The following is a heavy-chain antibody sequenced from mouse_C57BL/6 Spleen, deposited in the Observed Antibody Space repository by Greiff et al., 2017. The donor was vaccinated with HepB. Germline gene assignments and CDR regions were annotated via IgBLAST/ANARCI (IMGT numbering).Heavy chain of an antibody. CDR1: GYTFTSYT. J-gene: IGHJ4*01. CDR2: INPSSGYT. D-gene: IGHD2-4*01. CDR3: ARNDYDDGYAMDY. Sequence: QVQLQQSGAELARPGASVKMSCKASGYTFTSYTMHWVKQRPGQGLEWIGYINPSSGYTKYNQKFKDKATLTADKSSSTSYMQLSSLTSEDSAVNYCARNDYDDGYAMDYWGQGTSVTVSS. V-gene: IGHV1-4*01.